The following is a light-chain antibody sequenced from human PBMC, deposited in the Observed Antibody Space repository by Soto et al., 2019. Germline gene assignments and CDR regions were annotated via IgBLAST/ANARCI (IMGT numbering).Light chain of an antibody. Sequence: DIQMTQSPSSLSASVGDRVTITCRASQSISSSLNWYQQKPGKPPKLLIYTASTLQSGVPSRFSGSGSGTDFTLTISSLQPEDFATYYCQQSYNTPLTFSGGTKVEIQ. V-gene: IGKV1-39*01. J-gene: IGKJ4*01. CDR1: QSISSS. CDR3: QQSYNTPLT. CDR2: TAS.